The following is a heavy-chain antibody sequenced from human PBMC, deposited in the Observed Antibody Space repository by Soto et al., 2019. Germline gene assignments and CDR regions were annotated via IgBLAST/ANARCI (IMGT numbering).Heavy chain of an antibody. CDR3: ARAPTRWYNWNDAPYGWFDP. CDR1: GGSISSGGYS. V-gene: IGHV4-30-2*05. CDR2: IYYSGST. D-gene: IGHD1-20*01. Sequence: SETLSLTCAVSGGSISSGGYSWSWIRQPPGKGLEWIGYIYYSGSTYYNPSLKSRVTISVDTSKNQFSLKLSSVTAADTAVYYCARAPTRWYNWNDAPYGWFDPWGQGTLVTVSS. J-gene: IGHJ5*02.